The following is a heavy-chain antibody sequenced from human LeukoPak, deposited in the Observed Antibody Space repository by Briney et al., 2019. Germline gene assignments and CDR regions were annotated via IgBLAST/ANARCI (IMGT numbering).Heavy chain of an antibody. D-gene: IGHD6-13*01. Sequence: PSETLSLTCTVSGGSISSSSYYGGWIRQPPGKGLEWIGSIYYSGSTYYNPSLKSRVTISVDTSKNQFSLKLSSVTAADTAVYYCASGSSSWYAGWFDPWGQGTLVTVSS. CDR3: ASGSSSWYAGWFDP. V-gene: IGHV4-39*01. CDR2: IYYSGST. CDR1: GGSISSSSYY. J-gene: IGHJ5*02.